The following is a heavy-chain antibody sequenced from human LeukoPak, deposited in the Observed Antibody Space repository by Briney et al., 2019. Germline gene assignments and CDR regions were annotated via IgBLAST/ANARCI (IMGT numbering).Heavy chain of an antibody. CDR1: GFTFNNYA. V-gene: IGHV3-23*01. J-gene: IGHJ4*02. CDR2: ISGSGGST. CDR3: AKGGPLYGDYDY. Sequence: GGSLRLSYATSGFTFNNYAMSWVRHAPGQGLEWVSTISGSGGSTHYADSVKGRFTISRDNSKNTLYVQMNSLRAEDTAVYYCAKGGPLYGDYDYWGQGTLVTVSS. D-gene: IGHD4-17*01.